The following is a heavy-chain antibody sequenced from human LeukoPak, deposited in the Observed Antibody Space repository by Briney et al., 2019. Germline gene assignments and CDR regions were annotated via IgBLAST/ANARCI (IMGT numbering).Heavy chain of an antibody. V-gene: IGHV3-30*02. CDR3: ARDQRYYYDSSGLHYFDS. CDR1: GFTFSTYG. CDR2: IQYDGTSK. Sequence: GGSLRLSCAASGFTFSTYGMHWVRQAPGKGLEWVAFIQYDGTSKYYADSVKGRFTISRDNSKNTLYLQMNSLRAEDTAVYYCARDQRYYYDSSGLHYFDSWGQGTLVTVSS. D-gene: IGHD3-22*01. J-gene: IGHJ4*02.